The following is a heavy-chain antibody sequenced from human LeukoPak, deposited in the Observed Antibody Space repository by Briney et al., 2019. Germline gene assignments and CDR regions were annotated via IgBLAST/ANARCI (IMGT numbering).Heavy chain of an antibody. CDR2: ISGSGGTT. J-gene: IGHJ4*02. V-gene: IGHV3-23*01. CDR3: AKQEAFSSSWTDY. D-gene: IGHD6-13*01. CDR1: GLTFSSHA. Sequence: GGSLRLSCAASGLTFSSHAMSWVRQAPGKGLEWASGISGSGGTTYYADSVKGRFTISRDNSKNTLYLQMNSLRAEDTAVFYCAKQEAFSSSWTDYWGQGTLVTVSS.